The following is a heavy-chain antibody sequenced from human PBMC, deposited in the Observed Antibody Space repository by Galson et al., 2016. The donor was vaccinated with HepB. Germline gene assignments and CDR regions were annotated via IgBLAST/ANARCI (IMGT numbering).Heavy chain of an antibody. CDR1: GFTFSDHY. D-gene: IGHD1-26*01. CDR3: ARDSGTYEIDY. Sequence: SLRLSCAASGFTFSDHYMDWVRQAPGKGLEWVGRTRNKASSYSTEYAASVKGRFTISGDDSKNSLYLQMNSLKTEDTAVYYCARDSGTYEIDYWGQGTLVTVSS. CDR2: TRNKASSYST. J-gene: IGHJ4*02. V-gene: IGHV3-72*01.